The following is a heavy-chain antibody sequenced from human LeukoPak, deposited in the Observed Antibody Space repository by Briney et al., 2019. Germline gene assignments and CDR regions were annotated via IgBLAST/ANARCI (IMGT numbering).Heavy chain of an antibody. CDR2: IKRKTDGGTA. J-gene: IGHJ4*02. CDR1: GFTFSNAW. Sequence: GGSLRLSCAASGFTFSNAWMSWVRQAPGKGLEWVGLIKRKTDGGTADYAAPVKGRFTISRDDSKNTLFLQMNSLKTEDTGVYYCTTVELWLGGAHLFWAQGTLVTVSS. CDR3: TTVELWLGGAHLF. D-gene: IGHD6-19*01. V-gene: IGHV3-15*01.